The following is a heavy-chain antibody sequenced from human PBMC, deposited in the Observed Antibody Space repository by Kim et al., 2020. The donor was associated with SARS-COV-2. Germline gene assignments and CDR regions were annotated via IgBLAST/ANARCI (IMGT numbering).Heavy chain of an antibody. CDR3: ARGVSSAWTLRPWFDP. D-gene: IGHD3-22*01. V-gene: IGHV4-4*02. Sequence: SETLSLTCVVSGGALSSSSCWSWVRQPPGKGLEWIGEIDHSGTTTYNPSLKSRVTISADESKTHFSLRLKSVMAADTAVYFCARGVSSAWTLRPWFDPWG. CDR2: IDHSGTT. CDR1: GGALSSSSC. J-gene: IGHJ5*02.